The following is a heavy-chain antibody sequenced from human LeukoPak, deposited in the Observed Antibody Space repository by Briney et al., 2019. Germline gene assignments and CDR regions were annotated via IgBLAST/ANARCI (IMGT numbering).Heavy chain of an antibody. CDR2: IFTSGRT. CDR1: GGSISSGSYY. J-gene: IGHJ6*03. Sequence: SETLSLTCTVSGGSISSGSYYWSWIRQPAGKGLEWIGRIFTSGRTNYNPSLNSRVTISIDTSNNQFSLKLSSVTAADTAVYYCARVSPPYSSSWFHYYYYMDVWGKGTTVTVSS. D-gene: IGHD6-13*01. V-gene: IGHV4-61*02. CDR3: ARVSPPYSSSWFHYYYYMDV.